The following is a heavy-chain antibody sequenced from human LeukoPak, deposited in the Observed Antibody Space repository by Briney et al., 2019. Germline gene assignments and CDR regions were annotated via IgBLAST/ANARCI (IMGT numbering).Heavy chain of an antibody. CDR2: IYTSGST. J-gene: IGHJ5*02. Sequence: SETLSLTCTVSGGSISSYYWSWIRQPAGKGLEWVGRIYTSGSTNYNPSLKSRVTMSVDTSKNHFSLKLSPVTAADTAVYYCARESGNYLVDPWGQGTLVTVSS. CDR1: GGSISSYY. CDR3: ARESGNYLVDP. V-gene: IGHV4-4*07. D-gene: IGHD1-14*01.